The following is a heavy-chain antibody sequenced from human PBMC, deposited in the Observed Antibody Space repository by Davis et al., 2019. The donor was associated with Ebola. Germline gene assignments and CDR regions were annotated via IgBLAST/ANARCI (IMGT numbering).Heavy chain of an antibody. Sequence: GESLKISCAASGFTFSSYSMNWVRQAPGKGLEWVSVIYSGGSTYYADSVKGRFTISRDNSKNTLYLQMNSLRAEDTAVYYCARVGGYSSGWCDYWGQGTLVTVSS. CDR3: ARVGGYSSGWCDY. D-gene: IGHD6-19*01. V-gene: IGHV3-66*01. CDR1: GFTFSSYS. J-gene: IGHJ4*02. CDR2: IYSGGST.